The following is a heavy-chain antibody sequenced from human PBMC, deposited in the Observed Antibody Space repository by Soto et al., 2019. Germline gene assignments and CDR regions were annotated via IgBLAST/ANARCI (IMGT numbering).Heavy chain of an antibody. CDR1: GYTFSNYG. CDR2: ITADNGDT. V-gene: IGHV1-18*01. J-gene: IGHJ4*02. CDR3: ARRTLGSAIGIGDY. Sequence: QIQLVQSGPEVKKPGASVKVSCRASGYTFSNYGITWVRQAPGQGREWMGWITADNGDTKFAQKLQGRVSMNIDVLTTTGYMELRNLRSDDTALYYCARRTLGSAIGIGDYWGQGTLVTVSS. D-gene: IGHD7-27*01.